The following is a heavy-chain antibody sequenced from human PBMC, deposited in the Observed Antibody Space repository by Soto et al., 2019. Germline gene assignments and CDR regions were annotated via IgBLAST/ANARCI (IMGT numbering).Heavy chain of an antibody. Sequence: QVQLVQSGAEVKKPGSSVKVSCKASGGTFSSYAISWVRQAPGQGLERMGGIIPIFGTANYAQKFQGRVTITADESTSTAYMELSSLRSEDTAVYYCARVPLDTAMVPLGFDLWGRGTLVTVSS. CDR2: IIPIFGTA. D-gene: IGHD5-18*01. CDR3: ARVPLDTAMVPLGFDL. J-gene: IGHJ2*01. V-gene: IGHV1-69*01. CDR1: GGTFSSYA.